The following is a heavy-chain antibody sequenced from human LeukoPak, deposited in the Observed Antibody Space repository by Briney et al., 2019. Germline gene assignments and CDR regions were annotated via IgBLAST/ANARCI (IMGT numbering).Heavy chain of an antibody. D-gene: IGHD3-9*01. Sequence: SGEVACQASCFTFSSHGIRWVGPAPGQGGGWGGLSRAFKGNTNYAQKLQGRVTMTTDTSTSTAYMELRSLRSDDTAVYYCARDEPHYDILTGLGGDAFDIWGQGTMVTVSS. CDR2: SRAFKGNT. J-gene: IGHJ3*02. CDR3: ARDEPHYDILTGLGGDAFDI. CDR1: CFTFSSHG. V-gene: IGHV1-18*01.